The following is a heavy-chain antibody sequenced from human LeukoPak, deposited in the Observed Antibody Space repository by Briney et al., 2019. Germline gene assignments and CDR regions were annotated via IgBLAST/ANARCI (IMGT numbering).Heavy chain of an antibody. J-gene: IGHJ4*02. CDR2: IIPIFGTA. V-gene: IGHV1-69*06. CDR1: GGTFSSYA. D-gene: IGHD3-22*01. Sequence: GASVKVSCKASGGTFSSYAISWVRQAPGQGLEWMGGIIPIFGTANYAQKFQGRVTITADKSTSTAYMELRSLRSDDTAVYYCAGGPRIYYDSSGYDYWGQGTLVTVSS. CDR3: AGGPRIYYDSSGYDY.